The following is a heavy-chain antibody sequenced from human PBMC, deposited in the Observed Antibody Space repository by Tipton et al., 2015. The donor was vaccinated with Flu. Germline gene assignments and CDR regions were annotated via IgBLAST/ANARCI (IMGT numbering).Heavy chain of an antibody. CDR2: IYYSGST. Sequence: TLSLTCTVSGGSVSSGSYYWSWIRQPPGKGLEWIGYIYYSGSTNYNPSLKSRVTISVDTSKNQFSLKLSSVTAADTAVYYCASEGGTRDDNSSIDYWGQGTLVTVSS. CDR3: ASEGGTRDDNSSIDY. CDR1: GGSVSSGSYY. J-gene: IGHJ4*02. D-gene: IGHD2/OR15-2a*01. V-gene: IGHV4-61*01.